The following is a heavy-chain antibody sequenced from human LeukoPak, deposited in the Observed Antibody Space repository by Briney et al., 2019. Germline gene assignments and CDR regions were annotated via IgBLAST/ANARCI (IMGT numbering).Heavy chain of an antibody. V-gene: IGHV3-23*01. CDR2: ISFSGANA. J-gene: IGHJ3*01. CDR3: VRDRELST. CDR1: GFTFSDSA. Sequence: GGSLRLSCAASGFTFSDSAMTWVRQAPGKGLEWVSVISFSGANAYYADSVKGGFTISRDNSKDTLYLHLNRLRAADTAMYYCVRDRELSTWGPGTLVTVSS. D-gene: IGHD3-16*02.